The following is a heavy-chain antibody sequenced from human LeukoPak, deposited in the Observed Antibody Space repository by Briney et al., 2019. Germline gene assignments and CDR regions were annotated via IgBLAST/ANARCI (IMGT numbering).Heavy chain of an antibody. D-gene: IGHD3-22*01. CDR3: ARGHSYYDNSGYSGIDY. CDR2: IYYSGTT. J-gene: IGHJ4*02. Sequence: SETLSLTCTVSGGSISSSSYYWGWIRQPPGKGLEWIGSIYYSGTTNYNPSLKSRVTISVDTSKNQFSLKLSSVTAADTAVYYCARGHSYYDNSGYSGIDYWGQGTLITVSS. CDR1: GGSISSSSYY. V-gene: IGHV4-39*07.